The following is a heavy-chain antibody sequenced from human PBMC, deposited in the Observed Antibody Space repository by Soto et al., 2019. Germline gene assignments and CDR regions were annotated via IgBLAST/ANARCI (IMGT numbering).Heavy chain of an antibody. CDR1: GFTFNNAW. J-gene: IGHJ4*02. CDR2: IKSKSNGGTT. D-gene: IGHD3-22*01. V-gene: IGHV3-15*07. CDR3: TTFFYYYDTSGAGGY. Sequence: EVQLVESGGGLVKPGGSLRLSCAASGFTFNNAWMNWVRQAPGKGLEWVGLIKSKSNGGTTDYAAPVKDRFTISRDDSRYMLYLQINDLKPEDTAVYYCTTFFYYYDTSGAGGYWGQGTLVTVSS.